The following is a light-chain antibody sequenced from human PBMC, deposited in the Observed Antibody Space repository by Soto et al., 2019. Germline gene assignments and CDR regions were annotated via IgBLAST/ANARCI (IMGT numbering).Light chain of an antibody. Sequence: QSVLTQPPSLSGTPGQTVTISCIGSRSNIGSAIVHWYQQLSGTAPKHLIYMNNQRPSGVPDRFSGSKSGTSASLVITGLRPEDEADYYCVAWDDNLSSRVFGGGTQLTVL. J-gene: IGLJ3*02. CDR1: RSNIGSAI. CDR3: VAWDDNLSSRV. CDR2: MNN. V-gene: IGLV1-47*01.